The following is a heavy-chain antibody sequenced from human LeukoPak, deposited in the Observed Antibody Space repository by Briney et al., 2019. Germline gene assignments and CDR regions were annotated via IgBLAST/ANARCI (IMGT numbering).Heavy chain of an antibody. D-gene: IGHD4-17*01. J-gene: IGHJ4*02. CDR3: AASTGYGEL. Sequence: PGGSLRLSCTASGFNLGDYAMSWVRQAPGKGLEWVSVIYSGGSTYYADSVKGRFTISRDNSKNTLYLQMNSLRAEDTAVYYCAASTGYGELWGQGTLVTVSS. CDR1: GFNLGDYA. V-gene: IGHV3-66*01. CDR2: IYSGGST.